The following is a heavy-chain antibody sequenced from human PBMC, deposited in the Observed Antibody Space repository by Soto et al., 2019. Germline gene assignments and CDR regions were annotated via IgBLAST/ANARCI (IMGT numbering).Heavy chain of an antibody. CDR1: GFTFSNAW. J-gene: IGHJ4*02. Sequence: EVQLVESGGGLVKPGGSLRLSCAASGFTFSNAWMSWVRQAPGKGLEWVGRIKSKTDGGTTDYAAPVKGRFTISRDDSKNTLYLQMNSLKTEDTAVYYCTTTDYDFWSGYYGDYWGQGTLVTVSS. D-gene: IGHD3-3*01. V-gene: IGHV3-15*01. CDR2: IKSKTDGGTT. CDR3: TTTDYDFWSGYYGDY.